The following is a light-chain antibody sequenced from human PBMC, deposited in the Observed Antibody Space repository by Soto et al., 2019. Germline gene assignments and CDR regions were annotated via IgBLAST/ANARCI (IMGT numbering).Light chain of an antibody. J-gene: IGKJ1*01. Sequence: EIVLTQSPGTLSLSPGERATLSCRASQSVSSSYLAWYQQKPGQAPRLLIYGASSRATGIPDRFSGSGSGTDFTLTISRLGPEDFVVYYCQQYGSSPRTFGQGTKVDIK. V-gene: IGKV3-20*01. CDR1: QSVSSSY. CDR2: GAS. CDR3: QQYGSSPRT.